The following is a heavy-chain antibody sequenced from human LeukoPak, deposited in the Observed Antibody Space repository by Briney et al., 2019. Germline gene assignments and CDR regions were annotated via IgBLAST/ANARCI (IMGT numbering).Heavy chain of an antibody. CDR2: INPNSGGT. CDR3: ARGCSGGSCYARYYYMDV. J-gene: IGHJ6*03. Sequence: ASVKVSCKASGYTFTGYYMHWVRQAPGQGLEWMGWINPNSGGTNYAQKFQGRVTMTRDTSISTAYMELSRLRSDDTAVYYCARGCSGGSCYARYYYMDVWGKGTTVTVSS. CDR1: GYTFTGYY. D-gene: IGHD2-15*01. V-gene: IGHV1-2*02.